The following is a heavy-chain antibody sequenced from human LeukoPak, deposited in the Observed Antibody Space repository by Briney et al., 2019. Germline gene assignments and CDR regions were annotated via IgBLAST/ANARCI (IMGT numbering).Heavy chain of an antibody. CDR1: GGSISSYY. CDR2: IYYSGST. CDR3: ARAPQVLRFLEWPRTGEYYMDV. D-gene: IGHD3-3*01. J-gene: IGHJ6*03. V-gene: IGHV4-59*01. Sequence: SETLSLTCTVSGGSISSYYWSWIRQPPGKGLEWIGYIYYSGSTNYNPSLKSRVTISVDTSKNQFSLKLSSVTAADTAVYYCARAPQVLRFLEWPRTGEYYMDVWGKGTTVTVSS.